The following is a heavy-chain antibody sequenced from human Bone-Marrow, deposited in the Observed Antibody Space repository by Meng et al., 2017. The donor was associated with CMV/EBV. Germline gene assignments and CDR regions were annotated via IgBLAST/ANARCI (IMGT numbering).Heavy chain of an antibody. D-gene: IGHD6-13*01. CDR2: ISSSSSYI. V-gene: IGHV3-21*01. CDR3: ARDVVVAAAGDYYYYYGMDV. Sequence: GESLKISCAASGFTFSSYSMNWVRQAPGKGLEWVSSISSSSSYIYYADSVKGRFTISRDNAKNSLYLQMNSLRAEDTAVYYCARDVVVAAAGDYYYYYGMDVCGQGTTVTVSS. CDR1: GFTFSSYS. J-gene: IGHJ6*02.